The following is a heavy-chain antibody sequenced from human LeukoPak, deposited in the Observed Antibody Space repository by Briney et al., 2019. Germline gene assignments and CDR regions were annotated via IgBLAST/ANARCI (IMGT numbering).Heavy chain of an antibody. D-gene: IGHD4-17*01. J-gene: IGHJ4*02. CDR3: ARDSGDYGFDS. CDR1: GFTFSNYA. CDR2: IWYDGSNK. Sequence: GGSLRLSRAASGFTFSNYAMPWVRQAPGKGLEWVAIIWYDGSNKYYVDSVKGRFTVSRDNSKNTLYLQMNSLRVEDTAVYYCARDSGDYGFDSWGQGTLVTVSS. V-gene: IGHV3-33*01.